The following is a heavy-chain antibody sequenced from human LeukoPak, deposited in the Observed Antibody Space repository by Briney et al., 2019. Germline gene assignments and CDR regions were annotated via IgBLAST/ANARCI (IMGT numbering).Heavy chain of an antibody. CDR2: INGDGSST. D-gene: IGHD3-22*01. J-gene: IGHJ4*02. CDR3: ARDHYYSRGYENSFYY. CDR1: GFTFSTYW. Sequence: GGSLRLSCAASGFTFSTYWMHWVRQAPGKGLVWVSRINGDGSSTTYADSVKGRFTISRDNAKNTLYLQMNSLRAEDTAVYYCARDHYYSRGYENSFYYGGQGPLVTVSS. V-gene: IGHV3-74*01.